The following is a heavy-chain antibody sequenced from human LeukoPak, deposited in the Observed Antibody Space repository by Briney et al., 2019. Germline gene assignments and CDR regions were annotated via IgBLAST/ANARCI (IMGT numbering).Heavy chain of an antibody. Sequence: SETLSLTCTISGGSISSSSYYWGWIRQPPGKGLEWIGSIYYSGSTYYNPSLKSRVTISVDTSKNQFSLKLSSVTAADTAVYYCASENRYYFDYWGQGTLVTVSS. V-gene: IGHV4-39*07. CDR3: ASENRYYFDY. CDR2: IYYSGST. CDR1: GGSISSSSYY. D-gene: IGHD1-14*01. J-gene: IGHJ4*02.